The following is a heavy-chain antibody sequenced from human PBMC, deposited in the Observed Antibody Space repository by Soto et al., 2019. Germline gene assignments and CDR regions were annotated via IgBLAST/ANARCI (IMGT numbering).Heavy chain of an antibody. CDR3: ARSRYCSGGSCYSDY. J-gene: IGHJ4*02. CDR2: IDPSDSYT. CDR1: GYSFTIYW. Sequence: RGESLKISCNGSGYSFTIYWIRWVREMPGKGLEWMGRIDPSDSYTNYSPSFQGHVTISADKSISTAYLQWSSLKASDTAMYYCARSRYCSGGSCYSDYWGQGTLVTVSS. V-gene: IGHV5-10-1*01. D-gene: IGHD2-15*01.